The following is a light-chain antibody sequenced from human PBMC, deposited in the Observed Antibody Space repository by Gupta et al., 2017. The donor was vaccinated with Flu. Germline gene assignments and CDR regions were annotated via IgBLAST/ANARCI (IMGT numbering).Light chain of an antibody. V-gene: IGKV1-17*01. CDR2: AAS. CDR1: QEIQSD. J-gene: IGKJ5*01. Sequence: GDRGTITCPARQEIQSDLGWYQQKPGKGPKRLIYAASTLQSGVPSTFSGSGSGTEFTLTISSLQPEDFATYYCLQHNSYPLTFGQGTRLEIK. CDR3: LQHNSYPLT.